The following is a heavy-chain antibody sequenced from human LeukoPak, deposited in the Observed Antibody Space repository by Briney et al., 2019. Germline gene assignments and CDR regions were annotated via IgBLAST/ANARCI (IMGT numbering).Heavy chain of an antibody. J-gene: IGHJ4*02. Sequence: GSLRLSCAVSGFPFKSYSMHWVRQAPGKGLEWVSSISSSSSYIYYADSVKGRFTISRDNAKNSLYLQKNSLRAEDTAVYYCARDKGGEYYYGSGSYYYRGPGTLVTVSS. CDR3: ARDKGGEYYYGSGSYYY. CDR2: ISSSSSYI. V-gene: IGHV3-21*01. D-gene: IGHD3-10*01. CDR1: GFPFKSYS.